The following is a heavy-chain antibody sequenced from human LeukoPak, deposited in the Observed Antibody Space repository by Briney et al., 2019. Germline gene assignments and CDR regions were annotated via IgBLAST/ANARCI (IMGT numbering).Heavy chain of an antibody. CDR3: ARDVGENDY. D-gene: IGHD3-16*01. CDR2: ISSSSGSII. Sequence: GGSLRLSCAASGFTFSDYYMSGIRQAPGKGLEWLSYISSSSGSIIYYTDSVKGRFTISRDNAKNSLYLQMNSLSAEDTAIYYCARDVGENDYWGQGTLVTVSS. V-gene: IGHV3-11*04. CDR1: GFTFSDYY. J-gene: IGHJ4*02.